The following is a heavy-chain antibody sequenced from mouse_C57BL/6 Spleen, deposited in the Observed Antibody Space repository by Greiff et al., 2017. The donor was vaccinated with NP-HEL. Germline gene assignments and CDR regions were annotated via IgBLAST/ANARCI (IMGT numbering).Heavy chain of an antibody. J-gene: IGHJ4*01. V-gene: IGHV1-22*01. CDR1: GYTFTDYN. Sequence: VQLKQSGPELVKPGASVKMSCKASGYTFTDYNMHWVKQSHGKSLEWIGYINPNNGGTSYNQKFKGKATLTVNKSSSTAYMELRSLTSEDSAVYYCARSRYYDYDDAMDYWGQGTSVTVSS. CDR3: ARSRYYDYDDAMDY. D-gene: IGHD2-4*01. CDR2: INPNNGGT.